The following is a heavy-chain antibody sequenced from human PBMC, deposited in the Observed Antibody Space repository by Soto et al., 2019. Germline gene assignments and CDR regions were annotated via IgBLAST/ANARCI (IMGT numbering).Heavy chain of an antibody. CDR3: GKAGGVGELFWAPF. J-gene: IGHJ4*02. Sequence: SETLSLTCAVYGGSFSGYYWSWISQPPGKRLEWIGEINHSGSTNYNPPLKSRVTISVDTSKNQFSLKLSSVTAADTAVYYCGKAGGVGELFWAPFWGQGTPVTVFS. CDR2: INHSGST. D-gene: IGHD3-10*01. CDR1: GGSFSGYY. V-gene: IGHV4-34*01.